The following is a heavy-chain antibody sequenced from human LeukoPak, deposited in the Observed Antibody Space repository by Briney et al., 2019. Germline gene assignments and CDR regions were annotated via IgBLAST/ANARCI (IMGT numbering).Heavy chain of an antibody. CDR3: ARSITMIVVAKAAFDI. Sequence: PGRSLRLSCAASGFTFSSYGMHWVRQAPGKGLEWVAVISYDGSNKYYADSVKGRFTISRDNSKNTLYLQMNSLRAEDTAVYYCARSITMIVVAKAAFDIWGQGTMVTVSS. J-gene: IGHJ3*02. CDR1: GFTFSSYG. CDR2: ISYDGSNK. V-gene: IGHV3-30*03. D-gene: IGHD3-22*01.